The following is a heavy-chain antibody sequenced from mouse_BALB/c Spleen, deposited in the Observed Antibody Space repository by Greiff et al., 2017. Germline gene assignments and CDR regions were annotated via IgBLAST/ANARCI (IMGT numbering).Heavy chain of an antibody. CDR1: GYSITSDYA. D-gene: IGHD2-14*01. Sequence: ESGPGLVKPSQSLSLTCTVTGYSITSDYAWNWIRQFPGNKLEWMGYISYSGSTSYNPSLKSRISITRDTSKNQFFLQLNSVTTEDTATYYCARYYRYDGGFAYWGQGTLVTVSA. CDR3: ARYYRYDGGFAY. CDR2: ISYSGST. J-gene: IGHJ3*01. V-gene: IGHV3-2*02.